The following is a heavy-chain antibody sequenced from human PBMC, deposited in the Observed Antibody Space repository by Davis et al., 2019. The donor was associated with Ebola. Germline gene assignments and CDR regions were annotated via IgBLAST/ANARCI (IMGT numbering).Heavy chain of an antibody. J-gene: IGHJ4*02. D-gene: IGHD6-19*01. Sequence: GESLKISCTASGFSFSYDWVHWVRQPPGKGLEWVARINTDGSFTGYVESVKGRFTIYRDNAKNTLYLQMNSLRVEATAVYFCARFGSAWSRSYWGQGTLVTVSS. CDR3: ARFGSAWSRSY. CDR2: INTDGSFT. V-gene: IGHV3-74*01. CDR1: GFSFSYDW.